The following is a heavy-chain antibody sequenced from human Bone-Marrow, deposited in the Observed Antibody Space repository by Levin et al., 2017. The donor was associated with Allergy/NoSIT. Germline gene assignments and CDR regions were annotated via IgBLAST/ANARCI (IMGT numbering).Heavy chain of an antibody. J-gene: IGHJ4*02. CDR3: AKGTHSAHPYYFDV. D-gene: IGHD1-7*01. CDR2: ISGSGGDT. Sequence: GGSLRLSCSASGFSFSSYTMNWVRQAPGKGLEWVSGISGSGGDTYYLDSVKGRFTISRDNSKNTLYLQMNSLRADDAAVYYCAKGTHSAHPYYFDVWGQGTLVTVSS. CDR1: GFSFSSYT. V-gene: IGHV3-23*01.